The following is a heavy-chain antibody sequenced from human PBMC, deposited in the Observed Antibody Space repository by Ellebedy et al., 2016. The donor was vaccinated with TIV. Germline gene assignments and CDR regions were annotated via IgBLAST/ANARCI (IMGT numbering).Heavy chain of an antibody. CDR1: GFTFDDYA. Sequence: SLKISCAASGFTFDDYAMHWVRQAPGKGLEWVSGISWNSGSIGYADSVKGRFTISRDNAKNSLYLQMNSLRAEDMALYYCAKDRGRYYNYGMDVWGQGTTVTVSS. CDR2: ISWNSGSI. V-gene: IGHV3-9*03. J-gene: IGHJ6*02. CDR3: AKDRGRYYNYGMDV. D-gene: IGHD3-16*01.